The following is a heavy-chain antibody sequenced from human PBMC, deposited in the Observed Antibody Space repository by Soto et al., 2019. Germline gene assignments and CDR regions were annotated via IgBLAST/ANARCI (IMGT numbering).Heavy chain of an antibody. J-gene: IGHJ4*02. D-gene: IGHD3-22*01. CDR1: GFTFSSYA. V-gene: IGHV3-23*01. CDR2: ISGSGGRT. CDR3: AKDSGYYDSSGYDYDY. Sequence: GGSLRLSCAASGFTFSSYAMSWVRQAPGKGLEWVSAISGSGGRTYYADSVEGRFTISRDNSKNTLYLQMNSLRAEDTAVYYCAKDSGYYDSSGYDYDYWGQGTLVTVSS.